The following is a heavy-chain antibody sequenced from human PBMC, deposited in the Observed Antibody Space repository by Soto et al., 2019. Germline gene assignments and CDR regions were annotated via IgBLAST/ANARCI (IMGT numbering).Heavy chain of an antibody. D-gene: IGHD2-15*01. CDR1: GGSISGGVYY. Sequence: PSETLSLTCTVSGGSISGGVYYWSWIRQPPGKGLEWIGYIFDSGSTYYNPSLKSRVTISVDTSKNQFSLRLSSVTAADTAVYYCSREVIPLPTDWYFDLWGRGALVTVFS. CDR3: SREVIPLPTDWYFDL. CDR2: IFDSGST. V-gene: IGHV4-30-4*01. J-gene: IGHJ2*01.